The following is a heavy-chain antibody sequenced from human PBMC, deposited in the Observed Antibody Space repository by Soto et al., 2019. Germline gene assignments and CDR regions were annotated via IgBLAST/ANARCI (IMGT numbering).Heavy chain of an antibody. D-gene: IGHD2-21*01. Sequence: QVQLVESGGGVVQPGRPLRLSCAASGFTFRNYGMHWVRQAPGKGLEWVAVIWYDGTNKYYADSVKGRFTISRDNSKNTLYLQMNSLRAEDTAVYYCTRDIRSRYFDLWGRGTLVIVSS. CDR3: TRDIRSRYFDL. CDR2: IWYDGTNK. CDR1: GFTFRNYG. J-gene: IGHJ2*01. V-gene: IGHV3-33*01.